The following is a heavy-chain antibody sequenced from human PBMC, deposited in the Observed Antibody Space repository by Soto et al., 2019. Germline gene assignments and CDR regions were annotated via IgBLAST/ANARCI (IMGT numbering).Heavy chain of an antibody. CDR2: IYPGDSDT. D-gene: IGHD6-19*01. V-gene: IGHV5-51*01. Sequence: XESLKVSWKSSGHTCSNYWIALVLQVPGKGLECMGIIYPGDSDTRYSPSFQGHVTISADKSITTAYLQWNSLKASDTAMYYCAKQASSGWYLGFDYWGQGTLVTVYS. CDR1: GHTCSNYW. CDR3: AKQASSGWYLGFDY. J-gene: IGHJ4*02.